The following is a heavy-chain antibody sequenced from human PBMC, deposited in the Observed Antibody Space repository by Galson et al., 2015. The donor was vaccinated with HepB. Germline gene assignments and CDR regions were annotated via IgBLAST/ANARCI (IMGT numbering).Heavy chain of an antibody. J-gene: IGHJ4*02. V-gene: IGHV3-33*01. D-gene: IGHD3-16*01. CDR2: VWYDATYN. CDR1: GFTFSSYN. Sequence: SLRLSCAASGFTFSSYNMHWVRQAPGKGLEWVAIVWYDATYNYYADSVKGRFTISRDNSKNTLYLQMNSLRAEDTAVYYCVRLTRAGGFDYWGRGSLVPVSS. CDR3: VRLTRAGGFDY.